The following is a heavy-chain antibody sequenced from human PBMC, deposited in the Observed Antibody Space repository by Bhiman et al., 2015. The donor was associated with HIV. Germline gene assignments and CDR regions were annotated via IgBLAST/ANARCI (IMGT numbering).Heavy chain of an antibody. D-gene: IGHD1-7*01. V-gene: IGHV3-21*03. J-gene: IGHJ6*02. Sequence: EVQLVESGGGLVQPGGSLGLSCAASGFTFSSYSMTWVRQAPGKGLEWVSSISSSSRYIQYADSVKGRFTISRDNAKNSLYLQMNSLRAEDTAVFYCARDRPYNWNWGSYYYGMDVWGQGTTVTVSS. CDR1: GFTFSSYS. CDR2: ISSSSRYI. CDR3: ARDRPYNWNWGSYYYGMDV.